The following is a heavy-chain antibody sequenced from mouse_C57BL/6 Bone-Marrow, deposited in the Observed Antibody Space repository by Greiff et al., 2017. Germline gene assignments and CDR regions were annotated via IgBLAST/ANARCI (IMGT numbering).Heavy chain of an antibody. CDR1: GYAFTNYL. V-gene: IGHV1-54*01. J-gene: IGHJ4*01. D-gene: IGHD2-3*01. CDR2: INPGSGGT. Sequence: VQRVESGAELVRPGTSVKVSCKASGYAFTNYLLEWVKQRPGQGLEWIGVINPGSGGTNYNEKFKGKATLTADKSSSTAYMQLSSLTSEDSAVYFCAREMGCWGQGTSVTVSS. CDR3: AREMGC.